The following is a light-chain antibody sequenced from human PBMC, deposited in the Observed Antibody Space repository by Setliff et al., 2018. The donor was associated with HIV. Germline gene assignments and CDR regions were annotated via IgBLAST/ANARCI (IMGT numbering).Light chain of an antibody. J-gene: IGLJ1*01. Sequence: QSVLTQPPSVSAAPGRKVTISCSGSSSNIGRNFVSWYQQFPGTAPKLLIYDNNQRPSGIPDRFSGSKSGASATLDITGLQTGDEADYYCETWDSSLCPGSYVFGTGTKVTVL. CDR2: DNN. CDR1: SSNIGRNF. V-gene: IGLV1-51*01. CDR3: ETWDSSLCPGSYV.